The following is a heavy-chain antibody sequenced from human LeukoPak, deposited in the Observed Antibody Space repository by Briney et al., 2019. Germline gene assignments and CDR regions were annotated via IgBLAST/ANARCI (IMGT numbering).Heavy chain of an antibody. D-gene: IGHD4-17*01. CDR2: IYYSVRN. V-gene: IGHV4-59*01. Sequence: SETLSLTCIVPGDSLTRNYRSSIRQPPGKGLEWIFYIYYSVRNHYNPSPKSRVTISLATSKNQFSLMLTSVTAADTAVYYCAINYGDYPPDSWGQGTLVTVSS. J-gene: IGHJ4*02. CDR1: GDSLTRNY. CDR3: AINYGDYPPDS.